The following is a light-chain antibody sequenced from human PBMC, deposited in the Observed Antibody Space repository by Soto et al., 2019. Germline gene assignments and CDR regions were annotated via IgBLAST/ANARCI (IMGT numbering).Light chain of an antibody. CDR2: RAS. Sequence: EIVLTQSPATLSLSPGERATLSCRASQSVTTNFAWYQQKPGQAPRLLIYRASNRTTGIPARFSGSGSGTDFTLTISSVEPEDFAVYYGEHRSNWPRGLTFGGGTKVEIK. J-gene: IGKJ4*01. CDR3: EHRSNWPRGLT. V-gene: IGKV3-11*01. CDR1: QSVTTN.